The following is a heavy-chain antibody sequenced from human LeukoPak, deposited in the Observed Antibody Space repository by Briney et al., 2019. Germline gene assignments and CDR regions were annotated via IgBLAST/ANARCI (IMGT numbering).Heavy chain of an antibody. CDR2: INHSGST. J-gene: IGHJ6*03. CDR1: GGSFSGYY. CDR3: ATQSPDYYYYMDV. V-gene: IGHV4-34*01. Sequence: SETLSLTCAVYGGSFSGYYWSWIRQPPGKGLEWIGEINHSGSTNYNPSLKSRVTISVDTSKNQFSLKLSSVTAADTAVYYCATQSPDYYYYMDVCGKGITVTVSS.